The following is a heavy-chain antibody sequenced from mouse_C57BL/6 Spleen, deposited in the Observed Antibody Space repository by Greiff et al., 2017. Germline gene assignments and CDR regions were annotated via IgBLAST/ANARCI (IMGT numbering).Heavy chain of an antibody. CDR2: IYPGDGDT. J-gene: IGHJ2*01. V-gene: IGHV1-80*01. D-gene: IGHD3-2*02. Sequence: VQLQQSGAELVKPGASVKISCKASGYAFSSYWMNWVKQRPGKGLEWIGQIYPGDGDTNYNGKFKGKATLTADKSASTAYMQLSSLTSEDAAVYFCARGAQATLDYWGQGTTLTVSS. CDR3: ARGAQATLDY. CDR1: GYAFSSYW.